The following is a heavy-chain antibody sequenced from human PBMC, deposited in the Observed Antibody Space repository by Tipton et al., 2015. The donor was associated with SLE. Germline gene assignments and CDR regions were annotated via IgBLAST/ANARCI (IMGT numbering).Heavy chain of an antibody. D-gene: IGHD2-8*01. CDR1: GGSISSDDYY. CDR3: ARHRGYFTVSDYIDY. Sequence: TLSLTCTVSGGSISSDDYYWTWIRQHPGKGLEWIGHISHSGSTHYNPSLRSRVTISVDTSKNQFSLKLTSVTAADTAVFYCARHRGYFTVSDYIDYWGQGTLVTVSS. V-gene: IGHV4-31*03. CDR2: ISHSGST. J-gene: IGHJ4*02.